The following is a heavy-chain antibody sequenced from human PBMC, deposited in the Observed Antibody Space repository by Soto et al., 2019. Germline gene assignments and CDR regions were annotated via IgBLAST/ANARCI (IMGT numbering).Heavy chain of an antibody. D-gene: IGHD3-10*01. V-gene: IGHV1-69*13. CDR2: IIPIFGTA. CDR3: ARPYGSGSYSAFDY. J-gene: IGHJ4*02. Sequence: ASVKVSCKASGGTFSSYAISWVRQAPGQGLEWMGGIIPIFGTANYAQKFQGRVTITADESTSTAYMELSSLRSEDTAVYYCARPYGSGSYSAFDYWGQGTLVTVSS. CDR1: GGTFSSYA.